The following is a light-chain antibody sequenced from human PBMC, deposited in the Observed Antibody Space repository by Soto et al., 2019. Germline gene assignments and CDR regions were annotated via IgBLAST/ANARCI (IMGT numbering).Light chain of an antibody. CDR1: QSVDSY. CDR2: GAS. Sequence: EILFTQSPAPPSFSPGERATPSCRASQSVDSYLVWYQQKPGQAPRLLIFGASNRATGIPARFSGSGSGTDFTLTINSLEPDDFAVYYCQQRDSWPITFGQGTRLEIK. J-gene: IGKJ5*01. CDR3: QQRDSWPIT. V-gene: IGKV3-11*01.